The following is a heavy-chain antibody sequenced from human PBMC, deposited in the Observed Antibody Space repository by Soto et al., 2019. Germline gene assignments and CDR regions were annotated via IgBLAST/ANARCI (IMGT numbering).Heavy chain of an antibody. V-gene: IGHV4-31*03. J-gene: IGHJ4*02. Sequence: SETLSLTCTVSGGSISSGGYYWSWIRQHPGKGLEWIGYIYYSGSTYYNPSLKSRVTISVDTSKNQFSLKLSSVTAADTAVYYCARGVVVVAAVLFDYWGQGTLVTDS. D-gene: IGHD2-15*01. CDR2: IYYSGST. CDR1: GGSISSGGYY. CDR3: ARGVVVVAAVLFDY.